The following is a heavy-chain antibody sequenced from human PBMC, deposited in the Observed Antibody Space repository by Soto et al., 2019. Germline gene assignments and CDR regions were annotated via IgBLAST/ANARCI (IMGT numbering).Heavy chain of an antibody. CDR2: IIPILGIA. D-gene: IGHD6-13*01. V-gene: IGHV1-69*04. Sequence: SVKVSCKASGGTFSSYTISWVRQAPGQGLEWMGRIIPILGIANYAQKFQGRVTITADKSTSTAYMELSSLRSEDTAVYYCARDVQQQLVSHYYYYGMDVWGQGTTVTVSS. J-gene: IGHJ6*02. CDR3: ARDVQQQLVSHYYYYGMDV. CDR1: GGTFSSYT.